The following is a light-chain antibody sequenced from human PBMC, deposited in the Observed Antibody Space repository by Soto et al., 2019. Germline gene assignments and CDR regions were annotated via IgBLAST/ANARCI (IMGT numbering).Light chain of an antibody. J-gene: IGLJ1*01. CDR1: SSNVGAGYD. CDR2: VNT. Sequence: SVLTQPPSVSGAPGQIVTISCSGSSSNVGAGYDVNWYQQLPGTAPKLLIYVNTNRPSGVPDRFSGSKSGTSASLAITGLQAEDEADYYCQSYDSSLTGYVFGTGTQLTVL. CDR3: QSYDSSLTGYV. V-gene: IGLV1-40*01.